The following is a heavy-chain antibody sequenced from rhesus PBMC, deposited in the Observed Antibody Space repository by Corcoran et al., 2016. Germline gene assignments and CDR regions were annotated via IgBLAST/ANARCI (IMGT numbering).Heavy chain of an antibody. CDR3: ARVGVINFDY. CDR2: IYWNDSK. Sequence: QVTLKESGPALVKPTQTLTLTCTFSGFSISTSGTGVGWIRQPPGKALEWLASIYWNDSKYYSTSLKSRLTISKDTSKNQVVLTMTNMDPVDTATYYCARVGVINFDYWGQGVLVTVSS. D-gene: IGHD2-33*01. CDR1: GFSISTSGTG. V-gene: IGHV2-95*01. J-gene: IGHJ4*01.